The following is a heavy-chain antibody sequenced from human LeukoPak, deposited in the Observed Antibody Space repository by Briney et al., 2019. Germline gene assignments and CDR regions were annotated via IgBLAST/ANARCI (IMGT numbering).Heavy chain of an antibody. J-gene: IGHJ6*02. CDR2: ISYDGSNK. CDR3: ARVHYDSRGYYYWYYYYYGMDV. Sequence: GRSLRLSCAASGFTFSSYAMHWVRQAPGKGLEWVAVISYDGSNKYYADSVKGRFTISRDNSKNTLYLQMNSLRAEDTAVYYCARVHYDSRGYYYWYYYYYGMDVWGQGTTVTVSS. V-gene: IGHV3-30*04. CDR1: GFTFSSYA. D-gene: IGHD3-22*01.